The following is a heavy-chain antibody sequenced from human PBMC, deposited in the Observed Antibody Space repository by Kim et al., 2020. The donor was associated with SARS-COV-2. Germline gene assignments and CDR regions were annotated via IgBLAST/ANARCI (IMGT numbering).Heavy chain of an antibody. V-gene: IGHV4-34*01. J-gene: IGHJ6*02. CDR1: GGSFSGYY. CDR3: ARVPMLFGYYYYYGMDV. D-gene: IGHD3-10*01. Sequence: SETLSLTCAVYGGSFSGYYWSWIRQPPGKGLEWIGEINHSGSTNYNPSLKSRVTISVDTSKNQFSLKLSSVTAADTAVYYCARVPMLFGYYYYYGMDVWGQGTTVTVSS. CDR2: INHSGST.